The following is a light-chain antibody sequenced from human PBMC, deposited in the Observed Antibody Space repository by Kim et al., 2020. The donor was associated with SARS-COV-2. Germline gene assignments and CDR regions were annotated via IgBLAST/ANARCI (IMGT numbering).Light chain of an antibody. J-gene: IGKJ1*01. CDR2: CGS. Sequence: EIVMTQSPAILSLSPGARATLSCRASQSISTNYAWYQQQPPQPPRRLIFCGSTRATATPARISSSGSGTAFTLTTSSLQSEDFAVYYCHQYYNWPAWTFGQGTKVDIK. CDR1: QSISTN. V-gene: IGKV3-15*01. CDR3: HQYYNWPAWT.